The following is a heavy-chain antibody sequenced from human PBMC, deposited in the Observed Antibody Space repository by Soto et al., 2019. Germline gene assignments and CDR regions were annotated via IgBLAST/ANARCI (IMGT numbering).Heavy chain of an antibody. CDR3: ARISGSSASVFDY. D-gene: IGHD6-6*01. J-gene: IGHJ4*02. Sequence: KPSETLSLTCTVSGGSISSGGYYWSWIRQHPGKGLEWIGYIYYSGSTYYNPSLKSRVTISVDTSKNQFSLKLSSVTAADTAVYYCARISGSSASVFDYWGQGTPVTVYS. CDR2: IYYSGST. V-gene: IGHV4-31*03. CDR1: GGSISSGGYY.